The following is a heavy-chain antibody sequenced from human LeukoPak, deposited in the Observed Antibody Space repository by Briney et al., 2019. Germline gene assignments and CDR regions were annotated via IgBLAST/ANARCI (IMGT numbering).Heavy chain of an antibody. CDR1: GFTFSSYS. J-gene: IGHJ6*02. D-gene: IGHD3-22*01. Sequence: GGSLRLSCAASGFTFSSYSMNWVRQAPGKGLEWISYISSSSSTIYYADSVKGRFTISRDNAKNSLYLQMNSLRAEDTAVYYCARDNDSGYYYYYYGMDVWGQGTTVTVSS. CDR3: ARDNDSGYYYYYYGMDV. CDR2: ISSSSSTI. V-gene: IGHV3-48*04.